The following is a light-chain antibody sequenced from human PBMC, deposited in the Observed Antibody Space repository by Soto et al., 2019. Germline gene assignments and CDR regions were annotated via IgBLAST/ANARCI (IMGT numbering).Light chain of an antibody. V-gene: IGKV1-5*03. J-gene: IGKJ3*01. CDR2: KTS. Sequence: DVQMTQSPSTLSASVGDRVTITCRASQSISPWLAWYQQKPGKAPKLLIYKTSILESRVPSRFSGSGSGTEFTLTIARLQSGDFATSYCQQYHSLFTFGPGTKVHI. CDR1: QSISPW. CDR3: QQYHSLFT.